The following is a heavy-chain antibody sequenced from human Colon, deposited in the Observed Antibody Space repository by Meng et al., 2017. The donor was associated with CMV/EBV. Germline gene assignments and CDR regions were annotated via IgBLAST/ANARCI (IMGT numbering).Heavy chain of an antibody. Sequence: GGSLRLSCVTSGVTLISYAMSWVRQAPGKGLEWVSYIGGSGTYYADSVKGRFTISRDTSTNTLYLLLNNLRADDTAVYYCATTSAGTSGCFDHWGQGTLVTVSS. CDR3: ATTSAGTSGCFDH. J-gene: IGHJ5*02. D-gene: IGHD6-13*01. CDR1: GVTLISYA. V-gene: IGHV3-23*03. CDR2: IGGSGT.